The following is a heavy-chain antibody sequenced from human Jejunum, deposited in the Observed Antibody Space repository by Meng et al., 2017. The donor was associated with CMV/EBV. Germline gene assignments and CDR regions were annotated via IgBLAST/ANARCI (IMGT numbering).Heavy chain of an antibody. CDR1: GDSINSDY. CDR2: IYYSGFT. D-gene: IGHD4-11*01. V-gene: IGHV4-59*01. J-gene: IGHJ4*02. Sequence: CTVSGDSINSDYWRWIRQPPGKGLEWIGYIYYSGFTKYIPSLKSRVTMSLDTSTSQFSLKLTSVTAADTAVYFCARGRSYRDFDYWGQGTLVTVSS. CDR3: ARGRSYRDFDY.